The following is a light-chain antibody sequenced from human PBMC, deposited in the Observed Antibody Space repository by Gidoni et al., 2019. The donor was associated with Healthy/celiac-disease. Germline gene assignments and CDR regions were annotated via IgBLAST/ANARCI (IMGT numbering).Light chain of an antibody. CDR1: QSVSSY. V-gene: IGKV3-11*01. J-gene: IGKJ2*03. Sequence: DIVLTQSPATLSLSPGERATLSCRASQSVSSYLAWYQQKPGQAPRLLIYDASNRATGIPARFSGSGSGTDFTLTISSLEPEDFAGYYCQQRSNWRSFGQGTKLEIK. CDR2: DAS. CDR3: QQRSNWRS.